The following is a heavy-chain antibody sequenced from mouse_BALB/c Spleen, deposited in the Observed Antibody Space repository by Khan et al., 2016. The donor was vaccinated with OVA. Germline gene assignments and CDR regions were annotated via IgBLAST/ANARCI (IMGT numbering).Heavy chain of an antibody. CDR3: ASSAVTYTFPY. J-gene: IGHJ3*01. CDR2: INTYTGES. D-gene: IGHD2-12*01. Sequence: QIQLVQSGNELRKPGETVMISCKASGYTLTDYGMNWVKQAPGKGLKWMGWINTYTGESTYADDFKGRFAFSLETSASTAYLQVSYLNNENTAPYFCASSAVTYTFPYWGQVTLVTVSA. CDR1: GYTLTDYG. V-gene: IGHV9-3-1*01.